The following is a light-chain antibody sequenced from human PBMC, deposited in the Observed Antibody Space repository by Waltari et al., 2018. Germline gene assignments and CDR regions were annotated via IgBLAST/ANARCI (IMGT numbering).Light chain of an antibody. J-gene: IGKJ1*01. CDR2: GAS. CDR1: QSVGGT. CDR3: QHYVRLPVT. Sequence: EIVLTQSPGTLSLSPGERATLSCWASQSVGGTLAWYQQKPGQAPRLLISGASSRATGIPDRFSGSGSGTVFSLSISRLEPEDSAVYYCQHYVRLPVTFGQGTKVEIK. V-gene: IGKV3-20*01.